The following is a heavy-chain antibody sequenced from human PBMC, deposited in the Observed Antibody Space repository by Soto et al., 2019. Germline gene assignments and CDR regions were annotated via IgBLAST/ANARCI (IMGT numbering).Heavy chain of an antibody. Sequence: LRLSCAASGFTFSSYAMSWVRQAPGKGLEWVSAISGSGGSTYYADSVKGRFTISRDNSKNTLYLQMNSLRAEDTAVYYCAKGSYYDSSGYGYDVGAFDIWGQGTMVTVSS. CDR1: GFTFSSYA. CDR3: AKGSYYDSSGYGYDVGAFDI. D-gene: IGHD3-22*01. CDR2: ISGSGGST. V-gene: IGHV3-23*01. J-gene: IGHJ3*02.